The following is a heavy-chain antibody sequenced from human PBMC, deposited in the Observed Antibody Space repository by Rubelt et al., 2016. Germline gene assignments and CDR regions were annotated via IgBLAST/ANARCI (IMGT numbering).Heavy chain of an antibody. V-gene: IGHV1-46*01. CDR2: INPSGGST. Sequence: QGLEWMGIINPSGGSTSYAQKFQGRVTMTRDTSTSTVYMELSSLRSEDTAVYYCVVGKYQLQEENWFDPWGQGTLVAVSS. CDR3: VVGKYQLQEENWFDP. D-gene: IGHD2-2*01. J-gene: IGHJ5*02.